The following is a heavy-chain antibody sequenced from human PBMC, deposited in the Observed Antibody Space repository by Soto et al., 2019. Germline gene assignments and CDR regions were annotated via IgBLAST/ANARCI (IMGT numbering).Heavy chain of an antibody. J-gene: IGHJ6*02. Sequence: ASVKVSCKASGYTFTSYYMHWVRQAPGQGLEWMGIINPSGGSTSYAQKFQGRVTMTRDTSTSTVYMELSSLRSEDTAVYYCARRYYDFWSGYQISVSYYYGMDVWGQGTTVTVSS. CDR1: GYTFTSYY. CDR3: ARRYYDFWSGYQISVSYYYGMDV. CDR2: INPSGGST. V-gene: IGHV1-46*01. D-gene: IGHD3-3*01.